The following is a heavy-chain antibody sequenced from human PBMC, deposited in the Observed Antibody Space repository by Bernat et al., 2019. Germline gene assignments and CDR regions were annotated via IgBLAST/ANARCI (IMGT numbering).Heavy chain of an antibody. J-gene: IGHJ4*02. Sequence: EVQLVESGGDLVQPGGSLKLSCAASGFTFSGSTMHWVRQASGKGLEWVGRIRSKVDNYRTKYAVSVKDRFTISRDGSKNTAYLQMNSLKTEDTAVYDCTRRYGSAGSCYSDYWGQGTLVTVSS. V-gene: IGHV3-73*02. D-gene: IGHD2-15*01. CDR1: GFTFSGST. CDR2: IRSKVDNYRT. CDR3: TRRYGSAGSCYSDY.